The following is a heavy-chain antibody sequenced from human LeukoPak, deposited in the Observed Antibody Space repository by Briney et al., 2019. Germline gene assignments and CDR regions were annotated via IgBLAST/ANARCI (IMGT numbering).Heavy chain of an antibody. D-gene: IGHD1-20*01. CDR3: ARDLTGISSY. Sequence: GGSLRLSCAASGFIFSDYYMSWIRQAPGKGLEWVSYISTTSSYTAYADSVRGRFTISRDNAKNLQYLQMNSLRAEDTAVYYCARDLTGISSYWGQGTLVTVSS. CDR2: ISTTSSYT. CDR1: GFIFSDYY. V-gene: IGHV3-11*06. J-gene: IGHJ4*02.